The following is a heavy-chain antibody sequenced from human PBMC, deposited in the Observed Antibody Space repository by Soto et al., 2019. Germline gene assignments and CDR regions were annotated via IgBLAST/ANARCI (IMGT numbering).Heavy chain of an antibody. J-gene: IGHJ5*02. D-gene: IGHD6-19*01. CDR3: ARRGSSGWYVWFDP. CDR1: GGSISSSSYY. V-gene: IGHV4-39*01. Sequence: QLQLQESGPGLVKPSETLSLTCTVSGGSISSSSYYWGWIRQPPGKGLEWIGSIYYSGSTYYNPSPKSRVTISVDTSKNQFSLKLSSVTAADTAVYYCARRGSSGWYVWFDPWGQGTLVTVSS. CDR2: IYYSGST.